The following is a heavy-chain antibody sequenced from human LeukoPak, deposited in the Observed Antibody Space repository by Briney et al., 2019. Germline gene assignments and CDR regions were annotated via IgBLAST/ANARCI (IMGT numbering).Heavy chain of an antibody. Sequence: SGPTLVKPTQTLTLTCTFSGFSLSTSGVGVGWIRQPPGKALEWLAVIYWNDDKRYSPVLKSRLTITKDTSKNQVVLTMTNMDPVDTATYYCAHRGDINMVRGVSPIRGWFDPWGQGTLVTVSS. J-gene: IGHJ5*02. V-gene: IGHV2-5*01. CDR2: IYWNDDK. CDR3: AHRGDINMVRGVSPIRGWFDP. CDR1: GFSLSTSGVG. D-gene: IGHD3-10*01.